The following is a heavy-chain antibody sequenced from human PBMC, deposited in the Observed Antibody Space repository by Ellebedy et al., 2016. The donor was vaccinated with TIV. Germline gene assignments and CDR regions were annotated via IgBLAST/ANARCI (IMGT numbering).Heavy chain of an antibody. CDR2: FDPEDGET. CDR3: ATTGYCSGGSCYFDANFDY. J-gene: IGHJ4*02. V-gene: IGHV1-24*01. Sequence: ASVKVSCKVSGYTLTELSMHWVRPAPGKGLEWMGGFDPEDGETIYAQKFQGRVTMTEDQSTETAYMELSSLRSEDTAVYYCATTGYCSGGSCYFDANFDYWGQGTLVTVSS. CDR1: GYTLTELS. D-gene: IGHD2-15*01.